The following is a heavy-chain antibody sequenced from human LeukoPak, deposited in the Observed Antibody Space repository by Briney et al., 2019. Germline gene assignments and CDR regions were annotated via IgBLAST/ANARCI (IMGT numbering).Heavy chain of an antibody. Sequence: ASVKVSCKASGYTFTSYDINWVRQATGQGLEWMGWMNPNSGNTGYAQKFQGRVTMTRNTSISAAYMELSSLRSEDTAVYYCARGTYYYDSSGYIIRLDHAFDIWGQGTMVTVSS. CDR3: ARGTYYYDSSGYIIRLDHAFDI. J-gene: IGHJ3*02. D-gene: IGHD3-22*01. V-gene: IGHV1-8*01. CDR1: GYTFTSYD. CDR2: MNPNSGNT.